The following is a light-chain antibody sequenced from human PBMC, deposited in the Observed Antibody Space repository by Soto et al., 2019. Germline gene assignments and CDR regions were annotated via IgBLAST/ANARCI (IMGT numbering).Light chain of an antibody. CDR2: TAS. Sequence: DIQMTQSPSSLSASVRDRVIITCRASQTINSYLNWYQQKPGEAPKLLIYTASNLASGVPSRFSGSGSGTVFTLSISSLQPGDFATYFCHQTYTIPQTFGQGTKVEI. J-gene: IGKJ1*01. CDR1: QTINSY. CDR3: HQTYTIPQT. V-gene: IGKV1-39*01.